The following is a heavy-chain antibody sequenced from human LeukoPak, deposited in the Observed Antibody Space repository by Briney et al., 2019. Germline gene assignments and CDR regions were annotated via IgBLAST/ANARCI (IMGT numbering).Heavy chain of an antibody. Sequence: PGGSLRLSCAASGFTFSDFAMSWVRQAPGKGLEWVSGMSASGSHTHSADFVKGRFTISRDNFKNTLYLQMNGLRVEDTAVYYCARGAHRPVLRYFDWLLPYFDYWGQGTLVTVSS. CDR2: MSASGSHT. CDR3: ARGAHRPVLRYFDWLLPYFDY. J-gene: IGHJ4*02. CDR1: GFTFSDFA. V-gene: IGHV3-23*01. D-gene: IGHD3-9*01.